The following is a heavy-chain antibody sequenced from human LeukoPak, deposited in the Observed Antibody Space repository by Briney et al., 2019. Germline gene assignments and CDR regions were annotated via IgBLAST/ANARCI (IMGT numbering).Heavy chain of an antibody. CDR2: ISGSGVST. V-gene: IGHV3-23*01. CDR3: AKESSNYVSVNWFDP. D-gene: IGHD4-11*01. CDR1: GFIFSSYA. J-gene: IGHJ5*02. Sequence: GSLRLSCAASGFIFSSYAMSWVRQAPGKGLEWVSAISGSGVSTYYADSVKGRFTISRDNSKNTLYLQMNSLRAEDTAVYYCAKESSNYVSVNWFDPWGQGTLVTVSS.